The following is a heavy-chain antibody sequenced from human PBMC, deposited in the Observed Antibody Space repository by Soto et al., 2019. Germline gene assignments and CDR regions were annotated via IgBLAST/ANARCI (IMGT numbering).Heavy chain of an antibody. J-gene: IGHJ4*02. CDR3: TTASQWLPPYS. CDR2: IKSRADGGTT. CDR1: GFTFTKAW. Sequence: PGGSLRLSCAASGFTFTKAWMTWVRQTPGKVLEWVGRIKSRADGGTTDYAASVKDRFIISRDDSNDTLYLHMNRLKTDDTAVYYCTTASQWLPPYSWGQGALVTVYS. V-gene: IGHV3-15*01. D-gene: IGHD6-19*01.